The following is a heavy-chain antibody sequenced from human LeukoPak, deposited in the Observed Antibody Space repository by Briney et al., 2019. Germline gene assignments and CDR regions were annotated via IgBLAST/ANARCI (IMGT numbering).Heavy chain of an antibody. CDR2: IYYSGST. V-gene: IGHV4-38-2*01. D-gene: IGHD5/OR15-5a*01. CDR3: PRNSSTIVSRIRTAIGFDS. J-gene: IGHJ4*02. CDR1: GLTFSSYA. Sequence: PGGSLRLSCAASGLTFSSYAMSWVRQPPGKGLEWIGSIYYSGSTHYNSSLKSRVTISVDTSKNLFSLRLNSVTAADTAIYCCPRNSSTIVSRIRTAIGFDSGRQGTRVTVSS.